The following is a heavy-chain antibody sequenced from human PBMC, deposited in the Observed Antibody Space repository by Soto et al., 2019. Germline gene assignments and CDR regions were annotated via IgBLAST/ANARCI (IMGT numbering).Heavy chain of an antibody. V-gene: IGHV3-23*01. CDR3: AKALYGSSSPYYYGMDV. CDR2: ISGSGGST. D-gene: IGHD6-6*01. Sequence: PGGSLRLSCAASGFTFSSYAMSWVRQAPGKGLEWVSAISGSGGSTYYADSAKGRFSISRDNSKNTLYLQMNSLRAEDTAVYFCAKALYGSSSPYYYGMDVWGQGTTVTVSS. J-gene: IGHJ6*02. CDR1: GFTFSSYA.